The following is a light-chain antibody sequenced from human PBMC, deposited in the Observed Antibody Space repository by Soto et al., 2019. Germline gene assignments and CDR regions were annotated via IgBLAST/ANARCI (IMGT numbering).Light chain of an antibody. CDR3: QSYDSSNQNVV. Sequence: NFMLTQPHSVSASPGKTVTISCTRSSGSIASNYVQWYQQRPGSSPTTVIYEDNQRPSGVPDRFSGSIDSSSNSASLTISGLKTEDEADYYCQSYDSSNQNVVFGGGTKLTVL. J-gene: IGLJ2*01. CDR1: SGSIASNY. CDR2: EDN. V-gene: IGLV6-57*01.